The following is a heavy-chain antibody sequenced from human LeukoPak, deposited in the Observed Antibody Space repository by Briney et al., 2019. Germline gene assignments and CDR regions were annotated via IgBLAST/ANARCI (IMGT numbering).Heavy chain of an antibody. V-gene: IGHV4-34*01. J-gene: IGHJ4*02. CDR2: INHSGST. Sequence: PSETLSLTCAVYGGSFSGYYWSWIRQPPGKGLEWIGEINHSGSTNYNLSLKSRVTISVDTSKNQFSLKLSSVTAADTAVYYCARLHGDYVGFDYWGQGTLVTVSS. D-gene: IGHD4-17*01. CDR3: ARLHGDYVGFDY. CDR1: GGSFSGYY.